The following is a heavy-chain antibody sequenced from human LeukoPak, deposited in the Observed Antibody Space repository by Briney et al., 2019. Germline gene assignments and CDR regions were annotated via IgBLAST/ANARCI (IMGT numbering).Heavy chain of an antibody. V-gene: IGHV3-21*01. J-gene: IGHJ3*02. Sequence: PGGSLRLSCAASGFTFSNYWMHWVRQAPGKGLEWVSSITSSSSYTFYADSVKGRFTISRDNAKNTLYLQMNSLRAEDTAVYYCASGYSSSWDDAFDIWGQGTMVTVSS. CDR2: ITSSSSYT. D-gene: IGHD6-13*01. CDR1: GFTFSNYW. CDR3: ASGYSSSWDDAFDI.